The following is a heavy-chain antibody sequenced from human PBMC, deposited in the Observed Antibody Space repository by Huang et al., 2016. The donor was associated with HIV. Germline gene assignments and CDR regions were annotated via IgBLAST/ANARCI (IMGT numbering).Heavy chain of an antibody. Sequence: QAQLMQSGPEVKKPGASVKVSCKASGSSFTDYGITWVRQAPGQGPEWVGGIGACNGETKMAQRLQGRGTLTTDTSTRMAYMELRSLRFDDTAVYFCARDPKYHRIGYYRQRRGIDVWGQGTMVSVS. V-gene: IGHV1-18*01. CDR2: IGACNGET. J-gene: IGHJ3*01. CDR1: GSSFTDYG. D-gene: IGHD3-22*01. CDR3: ARDPKYHRIGYYRQRRGIDV.